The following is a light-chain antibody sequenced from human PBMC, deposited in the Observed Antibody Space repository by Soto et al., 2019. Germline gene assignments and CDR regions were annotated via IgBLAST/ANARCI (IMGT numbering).Light chain of an antibody. CDR3: QQYYSTPPYT. V-gene: IGKV4-1*01. CDR2: WAS. J-gene: IGKJ2*01. CDR1: QSVLSGSNNRNN. Sequence: DIVMTQSPDSLAVSLGERATINCKSSQSVLSGSNNRNNLAWYQQKPGQPPKLLIYWASTRESGVPDRFSGSGSGTDFTLTISSLQAEDVAVYYCQQYYSTPPYTFGQGTKLEIK.